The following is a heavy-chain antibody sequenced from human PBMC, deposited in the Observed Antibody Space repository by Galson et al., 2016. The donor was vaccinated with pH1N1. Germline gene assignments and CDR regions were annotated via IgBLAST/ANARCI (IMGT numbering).Heavy chain of an antibody. Sequence: PALVKPTQTLTLTCTFSGFSLSTSGVGVGWIRQPPGKALEWLALIYWNGDKRYSPSLKSRLTITKDTSKNQVFLTMTNMDPVDTATYYCAHSLYGDYVGWFDPWGQGTLVTVSS. D-gene: IGHD4-17*01. CDR2: IYWNGDK. J-gene: IGHJ5*02. V-gene: IGHV2-5*01. CDR3: AHSLYGDYVGWFDP. CDR1: GFSLSTSGVG.